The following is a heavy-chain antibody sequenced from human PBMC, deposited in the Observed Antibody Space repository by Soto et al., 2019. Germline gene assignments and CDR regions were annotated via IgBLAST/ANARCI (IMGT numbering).Heavy chain of an antibody. CDR1: GDSVSSNSAA. Sequence: PSQTLSLTCVISGDSVSSNSAAWNWIRQSPSRGLEWLGRTYYRSKWYNDYAVSVKSRITINPDTSKNQFSLQLNSVTPEDTAVYYCARDSPRYYYDSSGPGPYAFDIWGQGTMVTVSS. D-gene: IGHD3-22*01. J-gene: IGHJ3*02. CDR2: TYYRSKWYN. V-gene: IGHV6-1*01. CDR3: ARDSPRYYYDSSGPGPYAFDI.